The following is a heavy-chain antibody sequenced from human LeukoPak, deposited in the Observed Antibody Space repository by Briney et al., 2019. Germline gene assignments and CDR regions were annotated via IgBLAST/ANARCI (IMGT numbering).Heavy chain of an antibody. CDR1: GYTFTGYY. CDR3: ARDAYDILTGYYIWFDP. CDR2: INPNSGGT. D-gene: IGHD3-9*01. Sequence: GASVKVSCKASGYTFTGYYMHWGRQAPGQGLEWMGWINPNSGGTNYAQKFQGRVTMTRDTSISTAYMELSRLRSDDTAVYYCARDAYDILTGYYIWFDPWGQGTLVTVSS. V-gene: IGHV1-2*02. J-gene: IGHJ5*02.